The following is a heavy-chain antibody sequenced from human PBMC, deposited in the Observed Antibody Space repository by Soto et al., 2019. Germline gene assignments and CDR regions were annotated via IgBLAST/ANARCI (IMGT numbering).Heavy chain of an antibody. D-gene: IGHD6-19*01. V-gene: IGHV4-4*02. CDR1: GDSISNSRW. CDR2: IFHSGDT. CDR3: AYSTGWYRHHI. Sequence: QVQLQESGPGLVKPSGTLSLTCAVSGDSISNSRWWTWVRQPPGKGLEWIGDIFHSGDTNYNPSLKDQVFISVDKSQNQFSLKVSSVTAADTAVSYCAYSTGWYRHHIWGQGTLVTVSS. J-gene: IGHJ3*02.